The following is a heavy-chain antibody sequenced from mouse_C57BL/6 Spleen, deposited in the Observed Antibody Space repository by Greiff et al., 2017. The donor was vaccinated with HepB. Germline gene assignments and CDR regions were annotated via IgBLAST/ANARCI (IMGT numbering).Heavy chain of an antibody. CDR2: INPNNGGT. D-gene: IGHD3-2*02. Sequence: EVQLQQSGPELVKPGASVKISCKASGYTFTDYYMNWVKQSHGKSLEWIGDINPNNGGTSYNQKFKGKATLTVDKSSSTAYMELRSLTSEDSAVYYCARGGTAQATFADWGQGTLVTVSA. CDR1: GYTFTDYY. J-gene: IGHJ3*01. CDR3: ARGGTAQATFAD. V-gene: IGHV1-26*01.